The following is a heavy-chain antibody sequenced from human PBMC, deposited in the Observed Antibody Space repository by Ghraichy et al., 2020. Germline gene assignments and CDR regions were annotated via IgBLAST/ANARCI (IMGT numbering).Heavy chain of an antibody. V-gene: IGHV3-48*01. Sequence: GGSLRLSCAASGFTFSSYSMNWVRQAPGKGLEWVSYISSSSSTIYYADSVKGRFTISRDNAKNSLYLQMNSLRAEDTAVYYCASAYSSSWYVYWGQGTLVTVSS. CDR1: GFTFSSYS. D-gene: IGHD6-13*01. CDR2: ISSSSSTI. J-gene: IGHJ4*02. CDR3: ASAYSSSWYVY.